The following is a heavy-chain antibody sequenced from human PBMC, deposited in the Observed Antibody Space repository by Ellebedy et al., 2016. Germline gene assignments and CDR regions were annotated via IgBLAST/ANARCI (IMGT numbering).Heavy chain of an antibody. J-gene: IGHJ4*02. D-gene: IGHD3-22*01. Sequence: ASVKVSCXASGYTFTSYGISWVRQAPGQGLEWMGWISAYNGNTNYAQKLQGRVTMTTDTSTSTAYMELRSLRSDDTAVYYCARDLGLGSSGYYFAPDYWGQGTLVTVSS. V-gene: IGHV1-18*01. CDR3: ARDLGLGSSGYYFAPDY. CDR1: GYTFTSYG. CDR2: ISAYNGNT.